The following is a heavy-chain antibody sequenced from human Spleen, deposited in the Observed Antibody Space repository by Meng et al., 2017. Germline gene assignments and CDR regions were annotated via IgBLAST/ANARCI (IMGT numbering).Heavy chain of an antibody. V-gene: IGHV3-43D*03. CDR3: AKDGWGDTDAFEI. D-gene: IGHD3-16*01. Sequence: GESLKISCAASGFTFDDYAMHWVRQAPGKGLEWVSLISWDGGSTYYADSVKGRFTISRDNSKNSLYLQMNSLRAEDTAVYYCAKDGWGDTDAFEIWGQGTMVTVSS. CDR1: GFTFDDYA. CDR2: ISWDGGST. J-gene: IGHJ3*02.